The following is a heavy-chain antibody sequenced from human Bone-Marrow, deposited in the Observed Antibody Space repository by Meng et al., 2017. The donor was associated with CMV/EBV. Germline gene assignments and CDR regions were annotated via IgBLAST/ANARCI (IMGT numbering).Heavy chain of an antibody. J-gene: IGHJ4*02. V-gene: IGHV3-30*02. CDR1: GFTFSSYS. CDR2: IRYDGSNK. D-gene: IGHD3-3*01. CDR3: AKDLRFLEWLSPPHFDY. Sequence: GESLKISCAASGFTFSSYSMNWVRQAPGKGLEWVAFIRYDGSNKYYADSVKGRFTISRDNSKNTLYLQMNSLRAEDTAVYYCAKDLRFLEWLSPPHFDYWGQGTLVTVSS.